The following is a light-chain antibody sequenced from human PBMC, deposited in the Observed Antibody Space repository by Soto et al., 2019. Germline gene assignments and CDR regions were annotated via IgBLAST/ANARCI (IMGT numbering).Light chain of an antibody. CDR3: QQYGSSLIT. Sequence: EIVLTQSPGTLSLSPGERATLSCRASQSVSSSYLAWYQQKPGQAPRLLIYGASSRATGMPDRFSGSGSGTDFNITISRLEPEDFAVYYCQQYGSSLITFGQGTRLEIK. CDR1: QSVSSSY. V-gene: IGKV3-20*01. J-gene: IGKJ5*01. CDR2: GAS.